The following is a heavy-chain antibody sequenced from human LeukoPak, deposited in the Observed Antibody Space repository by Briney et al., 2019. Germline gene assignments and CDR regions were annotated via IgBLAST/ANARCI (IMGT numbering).Heavy chain of an antibody. Sequence: GGSLRLSCAASEFSVGSNYMTWVRQAPGKGLGWVSYISSSGSTIYYADSVKGRFTISRDNAKNSLYLQMSSLRAEDTAVYYCARDRVVRGVTPPELGGQGTLVTVSS. D-gene: IGHD3-10*01. V-gene: IGHV3-11*04. J-gene: IGHJ4*02. CDR3: ARDRVVRGVTPPEL. CDR1: EFSVGSNY. CDR2: ISSSGSTI.